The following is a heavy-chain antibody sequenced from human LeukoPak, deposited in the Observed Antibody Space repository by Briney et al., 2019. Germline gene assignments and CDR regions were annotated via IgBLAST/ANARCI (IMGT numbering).Heavy chain of an antibody. D-gene: IGHD6-6*01. CDR2: IWYDGGYK. V-gene: IGHV3-33*06. CDR1: GFTFSNYG. CDR3: ANWIGSSSRDY. Sequence: PGRSLRLSCAASGFTFSNYGMHWVRQAPGKGLEWVAVIWYDGGYKYSADSVKGRFTISRDNSKNMLYLQMDSLRAEDTAVYYCANWIGSSSRDYWGQGTLVTVSS. J-gene: IGHJ4*02.